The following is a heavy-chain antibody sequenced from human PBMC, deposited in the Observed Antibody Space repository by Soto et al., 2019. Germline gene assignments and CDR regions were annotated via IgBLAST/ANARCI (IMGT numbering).Heavy chain of an antibody. J-gene: IGHJ4*02. CDR3: ARDTNGLHY. D-gene: IGHD2-8*01. Sequence: EVQLVESGGGLVQPGGSLRLSCAASGLIFSNYKMHWVRQASGKGLVWVSRINTDGSITDYADSVKDRFTVSRDNAKNTMHLQMNSLTADDTAVYYCARDTNGLHYWGQGTLVTVSS. CDR1: GLIFSNYK. V-gene: IGHV3-74*01. CDR2: INTDGSIT.